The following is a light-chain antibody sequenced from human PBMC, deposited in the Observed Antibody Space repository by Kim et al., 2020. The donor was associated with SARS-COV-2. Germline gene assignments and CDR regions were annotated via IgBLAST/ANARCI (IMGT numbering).Light chain of an antibody. J-gene: IGKJ1*01. CDR1: QSVRSD. CDR2: GAS. CDR3: QQYNNWPPWT. V-gene: IGKV3-15*01. Sequence: EIVMTQSPGTLSVSPGESATLSCRASQSVRSDLAWYQQKPGQAPRLLIFGASTRATGIPARFSGSGSGTEFTLTISSLQSEDFAVYYCQQYNNWPPWTFGQGTKVDIK.